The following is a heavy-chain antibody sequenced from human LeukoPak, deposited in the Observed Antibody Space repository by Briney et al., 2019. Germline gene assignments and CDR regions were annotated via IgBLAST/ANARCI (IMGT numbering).Heavy chain of an antibody. CDR2: IHHGGST. V-gene: IGHV4-4*02. D-gene: IGHD2-15*01. CDR1: GYSISSGHW. CDR3: ARQYCSGGSCYGEGLQMDY. J-gene: IGHJ4*02. Sequence: SGTLSLTCAVSGYSISSGHWWSWVRQPPGKGLEWIGEIHHGGSTNYNPSLKSRVTISVDKSKNQFSLKLSSVTAADTAVYYCARQYCSGGSCYGEGLQMDYWGQGTLVTVSS.